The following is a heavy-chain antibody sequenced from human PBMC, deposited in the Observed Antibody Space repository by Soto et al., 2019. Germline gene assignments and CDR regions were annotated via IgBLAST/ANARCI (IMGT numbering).Heavy chain of an antibody. CDR3: AKSGGFLWFGELFGLYFDF. J-gene: IGHJ4*02. CDR2: INPSGGST. D-gene: IGHD3-10*01. Sequence: ASVKVSCKASGYTFTSYYMHWVGQAPRQGLEWMGIINPSGGSTSYAQKFQGRVTMTRDTSTSTVYMELSSLRSEDPAVYYCAKSGGFLWFGELFGLYFDFCGQGTLVTGSS. V-gene: IGHV1-46*03. CDR1: GYTFTSYY.